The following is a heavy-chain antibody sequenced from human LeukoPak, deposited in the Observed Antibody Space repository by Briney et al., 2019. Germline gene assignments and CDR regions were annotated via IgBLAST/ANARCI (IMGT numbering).Heavy chain of an antibody. J-gene: IGHJ4*02. D-gene: IGHD1-26*01. CDR2: IKSKTDGGTT. CDR3: TTEMKWDLPLDY. V-gene: IGHV3-15*01. Sequence: GGSLRLSCAASGFTFSSYAMSWVRQAPGKGLEWVGRIKSKTDGGTTDYAAPVKGRFTISRDDSENTLYLQMDSLKTEDTAVYYCTTEMKWDLPLDYWGQGTLVTVSS. CDR1: GFTFSSYA.